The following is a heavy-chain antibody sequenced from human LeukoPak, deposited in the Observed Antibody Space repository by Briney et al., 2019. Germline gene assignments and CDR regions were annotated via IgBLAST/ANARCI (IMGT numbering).Heavy chain of an antibody. CDR2: INHSGST. CDR1: GGSFSGCY. Sequence: SETLSLTCAVYGGSFSGCYWSWIRQPPGKGLEWIGEINHSGSTNYNPSLKSRVTISVDTSKNQFSLKLSSVTAADTAVYYCARDEAYCGGDCYSGFDYWGQGTLVTVSS. V-gene: IGHV4-34*01. D-gene: IGHD2-21*02. J-gene: IGHJ4*02. CDR3: ARDEAYCGGDCYSGFDY.